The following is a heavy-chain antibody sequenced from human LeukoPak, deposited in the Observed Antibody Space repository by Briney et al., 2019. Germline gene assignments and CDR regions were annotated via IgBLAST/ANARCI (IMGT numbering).Heavy chain of an antibody. V-gene: IGHV3-43*01. Sequence: PGGSLRLSCVASGFTFAEYTMHWVRQAPGKGLEWVSLISWNGARIHYGDSVKGRFTISRDNSKNSLYLQMNSLRTEDTALYYCVKDLVAASENVRGWYPMDYWGQGTLVTVSS. CDR2: ISWNGARI. J-gene: IGHJ4*02. CDR1: GFTFAEYT. CDR3: VKDLVAASENVRGWYPMDY. D-gene: IGHD6-19*01.